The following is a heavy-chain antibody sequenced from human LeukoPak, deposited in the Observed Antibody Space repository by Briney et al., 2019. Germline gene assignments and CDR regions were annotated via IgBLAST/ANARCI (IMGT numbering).Heavy chain of an antibody. V-gene: IGHV3-74*01. Sequence: GGSLRLSCAASGFTFSSYWMHWVRQAPGKGRVWVSRINSDWSSTSYADSVKGRFTISRDNAKNTLYLQMNRLRAEDTAVYYCARQLWERLDYAAFDPWGQGNLVTVSS. J-gene: IGHJ5*02. CDR2: INSDWSST. D-gene: IGHD4/OR15-4a*01. CDR3: ARQLWERLDYAAFDP. CDR1: GFTFSSYW.